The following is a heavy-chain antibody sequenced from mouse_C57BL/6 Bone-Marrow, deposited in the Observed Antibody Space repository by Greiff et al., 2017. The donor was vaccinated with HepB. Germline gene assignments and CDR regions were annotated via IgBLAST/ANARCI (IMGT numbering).Heavy chain of an antibody. D-gene: IGHD1-1*01. CDR3: ARERSYWDYFDY. J-gene: IGHJ2*01. V-gene: IGHV5-4*01. Sequence: DVHLVESGGGLVKPGGSLKLSCAASGFTFSSYAMSWVRQTPEKRLEWVATISDGGSYTYYPDNVKGRFTISRDNAKNNLYLQMSHLKSEDTAMYYCARERSYWDYFDYWGQGTTLTVSS. CDR1: GFTFSSYA. CDR2: ISDGGSYT.